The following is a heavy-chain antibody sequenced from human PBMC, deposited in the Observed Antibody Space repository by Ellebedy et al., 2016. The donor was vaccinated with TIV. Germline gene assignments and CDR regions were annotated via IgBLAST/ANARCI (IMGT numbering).Heavy chain of an antibody. CDR2: LDARVGST. CDR3: ASVPSAGADF. Sequence: ASVKVSCKASGYSFPGYYMHWVRQAPGQGLEWMGVLDARVGSTTYAETLQGRITMTRDTSTRTVYMELSSLRSDDTAVYYCASVPSAGADFWGQGTLVTVSS. CDR1: GYSFPGYY. V-gene: IGHV1-46*01. D-gene: IGHD4-17*01. J-gene: IGHJ4*02.